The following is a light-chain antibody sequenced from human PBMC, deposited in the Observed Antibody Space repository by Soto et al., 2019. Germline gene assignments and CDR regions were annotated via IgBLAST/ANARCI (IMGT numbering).Light chain of an antibody. Sequence: DVVMTQSPLSLSVTPGEPASISCRASQNLLYSNGYNYLDWYLQKPGQSPQLLIYMGSNRAPGVPDGFSGSGSGTDFSRKISRVEAEDVGVYYCVQNIDIPWSFGQGTKVDI. CDR3: VQNIDIPWS. CDR1: QNLLYSNGYNY. CDR2: MGS. V-gene: IGKV2-28*01. J-gene: IGKJ1*01.